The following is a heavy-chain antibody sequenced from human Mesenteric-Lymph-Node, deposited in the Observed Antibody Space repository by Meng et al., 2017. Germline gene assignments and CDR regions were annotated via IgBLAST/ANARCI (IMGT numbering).Heavy chain of an antibody. V-gene: IGHV5-51*01. D-gene: IGHD2-2*01. J-gene: IGHJ4*02. Sequence: GESLKISCKGSGYSFSNYWIGWVRQVPGKGLEWMGIINLADSDTKYSPSFQGQVSFSADKSITTAYLQWNSLQASDTAMYFCARANLPSHCSSSSCFRGDYFDYWGQGTLVTVSS. CDR3: ARANLPSHCSSSSCFRGDYFDY. CDR1: GYSFSNYW. CDR2: INLADSDT.